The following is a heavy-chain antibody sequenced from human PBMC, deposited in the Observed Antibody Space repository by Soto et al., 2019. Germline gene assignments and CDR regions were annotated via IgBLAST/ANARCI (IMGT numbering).Heavy chain of an antibody. V-gene: IGHV1-18*01. J-gene: IGHJ4*02. CDR2: ISAYNGNT. CDR3: ASPQEATYYDILTGFDY. CDR1: GYTFTSYG. D-gene: IGHD3-9*01. Sequence: ASVKVSCKASGYTFTSYGISWVRQAPGQGLEWMGWISAYNGNTNYAQKLQGRVTMTTDTSTSTAYMELRSLRSDDTAVYYCASPQEATYYDILTGFDYWGQGTLVTVSS.